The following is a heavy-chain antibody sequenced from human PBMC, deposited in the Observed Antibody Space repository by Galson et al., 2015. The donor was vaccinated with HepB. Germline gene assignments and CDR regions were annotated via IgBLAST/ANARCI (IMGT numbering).Heavy chain of an antibody. CDR1: GYTFTSYG. CDR2: INTNTGNP. D-gene: IGHD2-2*01. V-gene: IGHV7-4-1*02. J-gene: IGHJ4*02. Sequence: SVKVSCKASGYTFTSYGINWVRQAPGQGLEWMGWINTNTGNPTYAQGFTGRFVFSLDTSVSTAYLQISSLKAEDTAVYYCARDPYCSSSTCYPHFSYYDCWGQGTL. CDR3: ARDPYCSSSTCYPHFSYYDC.